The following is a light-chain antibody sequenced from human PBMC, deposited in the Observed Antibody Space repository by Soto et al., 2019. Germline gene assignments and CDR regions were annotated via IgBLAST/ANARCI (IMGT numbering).Light chain of an antibody. CDR2: DAS. V-gene: IGKV3-11*01. CDR3: QQRSNWPPWT. Sequence: EIVLTQSPATLFLSPGERATLSCRASQSVSSYLAWYQQKPGQAPRLLIYDASNRATGIPARFSGSGSGTDFTLTISSLEPEDFAVYYCQQRSNWPPWTFGQGTKVDIK. J-gene: IGKJ1*01. CDR1: QSVSSY.